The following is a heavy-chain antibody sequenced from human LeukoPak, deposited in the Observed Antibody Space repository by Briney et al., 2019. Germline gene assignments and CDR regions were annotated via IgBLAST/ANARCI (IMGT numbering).Heavy chain of an antibody. V-gene: IGHV1-46*01. Sequence: ASVKVSCKASGGTFSSYAISWVRQAPGQGLEWMGIINPSGGSTSYAQKFQGRVTMTRDMSTSTAYMELSSLRSEDTAVYYCARDSLKRLRGGAFDIWGQGTMVTVSS. D-gene: IGHD4-17*01. CDR3: ARDSLKRLRGGAFDI. J-gene: IGHJ3*02. CDR2: INPSGGST. CDR1: GGTFSSYA.